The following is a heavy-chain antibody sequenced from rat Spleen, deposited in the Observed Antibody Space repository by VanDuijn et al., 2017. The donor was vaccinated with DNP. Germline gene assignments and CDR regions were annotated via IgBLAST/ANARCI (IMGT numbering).Heavy chain of an antibody. CDR2: ISYSGST. CDR3: ARQPTGMDY. Sequence: EVQLQESGPGLVKHSQSLSLTCSVTGYSITSNYWGWIRKFPGNKMEWIGHISYSGSTSYNPSLKSRISITRDTSKNQFFLQLNSVTTEDTATYYCARQPTGMDYWGQGVMVIVSS. V-gene: IGHV3-1*01. J-gene: IGHJ2*01. CDR1: GYSITSNY. D-gene: IGHD1-7*01.